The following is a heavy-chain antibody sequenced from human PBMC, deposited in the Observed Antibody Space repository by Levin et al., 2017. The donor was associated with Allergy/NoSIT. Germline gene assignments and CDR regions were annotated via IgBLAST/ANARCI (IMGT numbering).Heavy chain of an antibody. CDR2: ISGSGGTA. Sequence: GGSLRLSCAASGFTFSSYAMSWVRQSPGKGLEWVSVISGSGGTAYYADSVKGRFTISRDNSKNTLYLQMDSLRAEDTAVYYCAKDKEVVSAAIEYWGQGTLVTVSS. D-gene: IGHD2-2*02. V-gene: IGHV3-23*01. CDR3: AKDKEVVSAAIEY. CDR1: GFTFSSYA. J-gene: IGHJ4*02.